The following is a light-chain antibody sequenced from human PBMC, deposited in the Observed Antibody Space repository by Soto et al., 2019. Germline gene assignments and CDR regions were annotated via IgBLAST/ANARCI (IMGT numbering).Light chain of an antibody. J-gene: IGKJ1*01. CDR1: QSISSY. CDR3: QQRYSTPPT. Sequence: DIQMTQSPSSLSASVGDRVTITCRARQSISSYLNWYQQKPGKAPKLLIYAASSLQSGVPSRFRGSGSGTDFSLTISSLQPEDCATFYCQQRYSTPPTFFQGTKVQIK. V-gene: IGKV1-39*01. CDR2: AAS.